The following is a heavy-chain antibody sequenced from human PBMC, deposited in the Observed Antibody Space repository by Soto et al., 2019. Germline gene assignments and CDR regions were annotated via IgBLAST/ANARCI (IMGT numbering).Heavy chain of an antibody. J-gene: IGHJ4*02. CDR3: AKETSAYEIDY. CDR1: GFIFSGYA. V-gene: IGHV3-30-3*01. Sequence: QVQLVESGGGVVQPGRSLRLSCAASGFIFSGYAMHWVRQAPGKGLEWVAVISYDGNTKYYADSVKGRVTDSRDNSKNTLNVQMNNLNAEDTDMYYCAKETSAYEIDYWGQGTLVTVSS. CDR2: ISYDGNTK. D-gene: IGHD5-12*01.